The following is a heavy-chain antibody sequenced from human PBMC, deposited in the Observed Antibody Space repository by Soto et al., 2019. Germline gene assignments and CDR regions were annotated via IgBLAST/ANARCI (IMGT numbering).Heavy chain of an antibody. V-gene: IGHV3-23*01. CDR1: AFTFSNYA. J-gene: IGHJ4*02. D-gene: IGHD6-6*01. Sequence: EVQLLESGGGLVQPGGSLRLSCAASAFTFSNYAMNWVRQAPGKGLEWVSATSGSGGTTYYADSVKGRFTISRDNSKNTLYLQMNNLRAEDTAVYYCAKSQLGAARYGDYWGQGTLVTVSS. CDR3: AKSQLGAARYGDY. CDR2: TSGSGGTT.